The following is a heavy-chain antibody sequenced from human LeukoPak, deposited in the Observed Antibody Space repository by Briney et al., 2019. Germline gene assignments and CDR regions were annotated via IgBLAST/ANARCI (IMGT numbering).Heavy chain of an antibody. Sequence: GASVKVSCKASGGTFSSYAISWVRQAPGQGLEWMGGIFPIFGTANYAQKFQGRVTITADESTSTAYMELSSLRSEDTAVYYCARESGPTLNYYYGMDVWGQGTTVTVSS. CDR2: IFPIFGTA. D-gene: IGHD3-10*01. CDR1: GGTFSSYA. V-gene: IGHV1-69*13. J-gene: IGHJ6*02. CDR3: ARESGPTLNYYYGMDV.